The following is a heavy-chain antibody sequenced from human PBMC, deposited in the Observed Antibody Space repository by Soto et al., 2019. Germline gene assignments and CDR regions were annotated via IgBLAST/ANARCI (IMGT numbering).Heavy chain of an antibody. D-gene: IGHD6-19*01. CDR1: VFTFISSF. Sequence: GSLRLSCVASVFTFISSFLGWVRQAPGKGLEWVANINQGGFGTYYVDSVEGRFTISRDNAKDSLYLQMNSLRGEDTAVYYCARYFRGSGRYFFDCWGQGTLVTVSS. J-gene: IGHJ4*02. V-gene: IGHV3-7*03. CDR2: INQGGFGT. CDR3: ARYFRGSGRYFFDC.